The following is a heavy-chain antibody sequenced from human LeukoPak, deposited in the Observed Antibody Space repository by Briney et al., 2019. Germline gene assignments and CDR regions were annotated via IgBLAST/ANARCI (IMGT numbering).Heavy chain of an antibody. D-gene: IGHD3-10*01. V-gene: IGHV3-30*03. CDR1: GFIFRNYA. CDR2: ISYDGNSK. CDR3: ARALDGSGSRSFDY. J-gene: IGHJ4*02. Sequence: GGSLRLSCATSGFIFRNYAMHWVRQAPGKGLEWVAVISYDGNSKYNADSVKGRFIISRDNSKNTLYLQMNSLRGEDTAMYYCARALDGSGSRSFDYWGQGTLVTVSS.